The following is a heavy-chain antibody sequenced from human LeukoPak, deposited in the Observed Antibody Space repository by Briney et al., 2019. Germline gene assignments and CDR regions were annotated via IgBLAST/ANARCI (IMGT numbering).Heavy chain of an antibody. D-gene: IGHD3-22*01. V-gene: IGHV3-23*01. CDR3: AKERTDSSGYYENYFDY. J-gene: IGHJ4*02. Sequence: TGGSLRLSCAASGFTFSSYAMSWVRQAPGKGLEWVSAISGSGGSTYYADSVKGRFTISRDNSKNTLYLQMNSLRAEDTAVYYCAKERTDSSGYYENYFDYWGQGTLVTVSS. CDR2: ISGSGGST. CDR1: GFTFSSYA.